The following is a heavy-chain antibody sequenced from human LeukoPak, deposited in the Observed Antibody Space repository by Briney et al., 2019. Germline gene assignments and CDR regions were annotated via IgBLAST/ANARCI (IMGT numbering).Heavy chain of an antibody. V-gene: IGHV1-69*04. Sequence: GASVKVSCKASGGTFSSYAISWVRQAPGQGLEWMGRIIPILGIANYAQKFQGRVTITADKSTSTAYMELSSLRSEDTAVYYCARDREFLWLSIAARHHYFDYWGQGTPVTVSS. CDR1: GGTFSSYA. J-gene: IGHJ4*02. CDR2: IIPILGIA. CDR3: ARDREFLWLSIAARHHYFDY. D-gene: IGHD6-6*01.